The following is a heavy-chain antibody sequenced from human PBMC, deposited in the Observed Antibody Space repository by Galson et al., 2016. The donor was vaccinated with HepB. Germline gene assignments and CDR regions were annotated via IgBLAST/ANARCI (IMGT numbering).Heavy chain of an antibody. CDR3: ARAVLGAEAAAGDH. D-gene: IGHD6-13*01. CDR2: ISNSAYFT. V-gene: IGHV3-11*05. Sequence: SLRLSCAASGFTFSDYYMSWIRQAPGKGLEWVSYISNSAYFTKYADSVKGRFTISRDNDKDSLDLQMDSLRVEDTAVYFCARAVLGAEAAAGDHWGQGTLVSVSS. J-gene: IGHJ4*02. CDR1: GFTFSDYY.